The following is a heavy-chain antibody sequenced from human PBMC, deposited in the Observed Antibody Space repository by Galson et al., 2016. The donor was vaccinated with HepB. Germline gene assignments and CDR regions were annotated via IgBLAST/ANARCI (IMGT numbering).Heavy chain of an antibody. Sequence: SLRLSCAASGFAFSSHWMHWVRQDLGKGLVWVSRITSDGTISNYADSVKGRFTISRDNAKNALYLQMKRLRAEDTAVYNCVRDHSVVPATAYNWFDPWGQGTLVTVSS. J-gene: IGHJ5*02. CDR1: GFAFSSHW. CDR2: ITSDGTIS. CDR3: VRDHSVVPATAYNWFDP. V-gene: IGHV3-74*01. D-gene: IGHD2-21*02.